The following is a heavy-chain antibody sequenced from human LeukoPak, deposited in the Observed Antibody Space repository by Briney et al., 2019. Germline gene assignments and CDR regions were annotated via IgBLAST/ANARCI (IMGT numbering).Heavy chain of an antibody. V-gene: IGHV1-2*02. CDR1: GYTFTGYY. Sequence: ASVKVSCKASGYTFTGYYMHWVRQAPGQGLGWMGWINPNSGGTNYAQKFQGRVTMTRDTSISTAYMELSRLRSDDTAVYYCALLYYILTGYSNFDYWGQGTLVTVSS. CDR3: ALLYYILTGYSNFDY. J-gene: IGHJ4*02. D-gene: IGHD3-9*01. CDR2: INPNSGGT.